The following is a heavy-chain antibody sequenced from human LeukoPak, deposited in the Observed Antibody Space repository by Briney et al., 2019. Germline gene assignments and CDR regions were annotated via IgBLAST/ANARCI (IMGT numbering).Heavy chain of an antibody. V-gene: IGHV3-48*01. CDR1: EFTFSSFS. J-gene: IGHJ2*01. CDR3: ARDFRAPRWFFDL. CDR2: ISDSSSTI. Sequence: PGGSLRLSCAASEFTFSSFSMNWVRQDPGKGLEWVSYISDSSSTIYYADSVKGRFTICRDNVKNSLFLQMNSLRVEDTAVSSCARDFRAPRWFFDLWRRGTLVTVSS.